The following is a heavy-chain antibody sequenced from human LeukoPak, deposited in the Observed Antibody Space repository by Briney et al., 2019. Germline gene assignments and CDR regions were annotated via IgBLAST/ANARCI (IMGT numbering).Heavy chain of an antibody. CDR3: AQTKLGYCSSGSCYSRHYRLDY. J-gene: IGHJ4*02. Sequence: PGGSLRLSCAASGFTFSIYWMHWVRQAPGKGLVWVSRINSDGSSTSYADSVKGRFTISRDNSKNTLFLQMNSLRAEDTAVYYCAQTKLGYCSSGSCYSRHYRLDYWGQGTLVTVSS. CDR2: INSDGSST. D-gene: IGHD2-15*01. CDR1: GFTFSIYW. V-gene: IGHV3-74*01.